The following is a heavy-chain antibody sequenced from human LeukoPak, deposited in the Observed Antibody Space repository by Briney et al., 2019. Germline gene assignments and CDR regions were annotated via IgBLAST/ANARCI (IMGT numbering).Heavy chain of an antibody. J-gene: IGHJ3*02. CDR2: ISTYSGNT. CDR1: GYIFTSYG. CDR3: ARDRGGWYRNDAFDI. V-gene: IGHV1-18*01. D-gene: IGHD6-19*01. Sequence: GASVKVSCKASGYIFTSYGISWVRLAPGQGLEWMGWISTYSGNTNYAQKLQGRVTMTTDTSTRTAYMELRSLRSDDTAVYYCARDRGGWYRNDAFDIWGQGTMVTVSS.